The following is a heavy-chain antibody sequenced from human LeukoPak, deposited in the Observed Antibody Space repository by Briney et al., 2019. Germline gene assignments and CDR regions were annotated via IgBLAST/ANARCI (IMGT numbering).Heavy chain of an antibody. V-gene: IGHV1-69*05. Sequence: RGASVKVSCKASGGTFSSYAISWVRQAPGQGLEWMGGIIPIFGTANYAQKFQGRVTITTDESTSTAYMELSSLRSEDTAVYYCASREGILDMTTVNYYYYMDVWGKGTTVTVSS. J-gene: IGHJ6*03. CDR3: ASREGILDMTTVNYYYYMDV. D-gene: IGHD4-11*01. CDR1: GGTFSSYA. CDR2: IIPIFGTA.